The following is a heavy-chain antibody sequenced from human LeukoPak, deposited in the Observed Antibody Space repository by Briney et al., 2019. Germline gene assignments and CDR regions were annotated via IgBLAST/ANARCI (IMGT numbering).Heavy chain of an antibody. Sequence: GTSVKVSCKASVCTFSSYAISWVRQAPGQGLEWMGGIIPIFGTANYAQKFQGRATITADDSTSTAYMELSSLRSEDTAVYYCALTSSCWYSRHFDYWGQGTLVTVSS. D-gene: IGHD6-19*01. CDR3: ALTSSCWYSRHFDY. J-gene: IGHJ4*02. V-gene: IGHV1-69*13. CDR2: IIPIFGTA. CDR1: VCTFSSYA.